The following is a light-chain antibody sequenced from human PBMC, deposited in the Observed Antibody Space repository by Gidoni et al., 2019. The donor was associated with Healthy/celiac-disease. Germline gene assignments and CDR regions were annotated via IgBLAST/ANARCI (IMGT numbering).Light chain of an antibody. CDR1: KMGDKY. J-gene: IGLJ2*01. V-gene: IGLV3-1*01. CDR3: QAWDSSTVV. CDR2: QDS. Sequence: SYERTHQPSVSVSPGQTASITCSGDKMGDKYSCWYQQKPGQSPVLVIYQDSKRPSVIPGRFSGSISVNTATLTISGTQAMDEADYYCQAWDSSTVVFGGGTKLTVL.